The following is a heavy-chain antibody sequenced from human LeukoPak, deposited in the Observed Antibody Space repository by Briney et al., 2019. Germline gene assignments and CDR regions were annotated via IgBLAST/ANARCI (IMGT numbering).Heavy chain of an antibody. Sequence: ASVKVSCTASGGTFSSYAISWVRQAPGQGLEWMGGIIPIFGTANYAQKFQGRVTITADKSTSTAYMELSSLRSEDTAVYYCARVTSAAGHYYYYMDVWGKGTTVTVSS. V-gene: IGHV1-69*06. D-gene: IGHD1-14*01. CDR3: ARVTSAAGHYYYYMDV. CDR1: GGTFSSYA. J-gene: IGHJ6*03. CDR2: IIPIFGTA.